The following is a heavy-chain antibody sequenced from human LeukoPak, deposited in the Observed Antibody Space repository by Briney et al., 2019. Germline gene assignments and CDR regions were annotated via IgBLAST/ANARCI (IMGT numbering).Heavy chain of an antibody. Sequence: GGSLRLSCVASGFTFSDYYMSWIRQAPGKGLEWVSDISSSGHIIYYADSVKGRFTISRDNAKNSLYLQMDSLRAEDTAVYYCARDYSLSMDVWGKGTTVTVSS. J-gene: IGHJ6*04. CDR3: ARDYSLSMDV. V-gene: IGHV3-11*04. CDR1: GFTFSDYY. CDR2: ISSSGHII. D-gene: IGHD4-11*01.